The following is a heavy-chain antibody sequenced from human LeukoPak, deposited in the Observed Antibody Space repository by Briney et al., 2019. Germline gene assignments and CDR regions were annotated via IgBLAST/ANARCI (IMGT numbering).Heavy chain of an antibody. J-gene: IGHJ4*02. CDR2: INHSGST. Sequence: SETLSLTCAVYGGSFSGYYWSWIRQPPGKGLEWIGEINHSGSTNYNPSLKSRVTISVDTSKNQFSLKLSSVTAADTAVYYCARGTGPRPLFDYWGQGTLVIVSS. V-gene: IGHV4-34*01. CDR3: ARGTGPRPLFDY. D-gene: IGHD4-11*01. CDR1: GGSFSGYY.